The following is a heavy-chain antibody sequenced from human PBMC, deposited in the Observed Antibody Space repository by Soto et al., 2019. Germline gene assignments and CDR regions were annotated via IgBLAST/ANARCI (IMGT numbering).Heavy chain of an antibody. J-gene: IGHJ4*02. D-gene: IGHD3-22*01. V-gene: IGHV3-30-3*01. CDR2: VSYDGSKQ. Sequence: QVQLVESGGGVVQPGRSLRVSCAASGFTFSNYAMHWVRQAPGKGLEWVAVVSYDGSKQFYADSVEGRFTISRDSSKSTPYLHMDNLRDEDTAVYYCARDRVYYYDNSGYYNCDYWGQGTLVTVSS. CDR1: GFTFSNYA. CDR3: ARDRVYYYDNSGYYNCDY.